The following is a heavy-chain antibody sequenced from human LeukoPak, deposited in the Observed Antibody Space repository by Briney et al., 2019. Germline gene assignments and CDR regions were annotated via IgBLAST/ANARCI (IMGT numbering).Heavy chain of an antibody. CDR3: AKDRAPFCGGDCYSGYFQH. J-gene: IGHJ1*01. Sequence: GGSLRLSCAASGFTFSSYGMHWVRQAPGKGLEWVAVIWYDGSNKYYADSVKGRFTISRDNSKNTLYLQMNSLRAEDTAVYYCAKDRAPFCGGDCYSGYFQHWGQGTLVTVSS. V-gene: IGHV3-30*02. D-gene: IGHD2-21*02. CDR2: IWYDGSNK. CDR1: GFTFSSYG.